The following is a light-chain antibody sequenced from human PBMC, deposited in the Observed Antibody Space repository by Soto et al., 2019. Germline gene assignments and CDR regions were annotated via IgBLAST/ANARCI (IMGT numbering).Light chain of an antibody. CDR3: QQYHSYWT. Sequence: MTQSPATLSVSTGERATSSFWASQSVSSNLAWFQQKPGKAPKLLIYDASSLESGVPQRFSGSGSGTEFTLTISSLQTDDFSAYYCQQYHSYWTFGQGTKVDIK. J-gene: IGKJ1*01. CDR2: DAS. V-gene: IGKV1-5*01. CDR1: QSVSSN.